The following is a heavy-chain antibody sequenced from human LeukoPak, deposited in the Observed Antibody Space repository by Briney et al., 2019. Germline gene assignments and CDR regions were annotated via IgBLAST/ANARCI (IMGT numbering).Heavy chain of an antibody. Sequence: GGSLRLSCAASGFTFSDYYMSWLRQAPGKGLEWVSYISSSGGTIYYADSVKGRFTISRDNAKNSLYLQMNSLRAEDTAVYYCARASYNWNYVHYYYYMDVWGKGTTVTVSS. CDR1: GFTFSDYY. D-gene: IGHD1-7*01. J-gene: IGHJ6*03. V-gene: IGHV3-11*04. CDR2: ISSSGGTI. CDR3: ARASYNWNYVHYYYYMDV.